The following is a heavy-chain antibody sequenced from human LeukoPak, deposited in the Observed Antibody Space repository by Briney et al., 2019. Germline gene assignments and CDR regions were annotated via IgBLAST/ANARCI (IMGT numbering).Heavy chain of an antibody. CDR2: IYHSGST. V-gene: IGHV4-38-2*02. J-gene: IGHJ4*02. D-gene: IGHD2-15*01. CDR1: GYSISSGYY. CDR3: ARGGSKAAATFDY. Sequence: SETLSLTCTVSGYSISSGYYWGWIRQPPGKGLEWIGSIYHSGSTYYNPSLKSRVTMSVDTSNNQFSLKLSSVTAADTAVYYCARGGSKAAATFDYWGQGTLVTVFS.